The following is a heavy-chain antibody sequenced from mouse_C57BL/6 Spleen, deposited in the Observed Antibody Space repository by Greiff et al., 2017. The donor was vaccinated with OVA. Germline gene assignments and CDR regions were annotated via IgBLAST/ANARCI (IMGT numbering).Heavy chain of an antibody. CDR1: GYTFTDYN. J-gene: IGHJ1*03. Sequence: VQLQQSGPELVKPGASVKMSCKASGYTFTDYNMHWVKQSHGKSLEWIGNINPNNGGTSYNQKFKGKATLTVNKSSSTAYMELRSLTSEDSAVYYCAREGMVTKWYFDVWGTGTTVTVSS. CDR2: INPNNGGT. D-gene: IGHD2-2*01. V-gene: IGHV1-22*01. CDR3: AREGMVTKWYFDV.